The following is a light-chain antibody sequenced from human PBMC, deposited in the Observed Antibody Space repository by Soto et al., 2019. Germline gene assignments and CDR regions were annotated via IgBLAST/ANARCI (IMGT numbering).Light chain of an antibody. CDR1: QSVSSSY. J-gene: IGKJ4*01. CDR2: GAS. V-gene: IGKV3-20*01. Sequence: EILLTQSPGTLSLSPGERATLSCGASQSVSSSYLAWYQQKPGQAPRLLIYGASSRATGIPDRLSGGGYGTDLTITISRTENEDFEVYYCQQFSSYTLTFGGGTKVDIK. CDR3: QQFSSYTLT.